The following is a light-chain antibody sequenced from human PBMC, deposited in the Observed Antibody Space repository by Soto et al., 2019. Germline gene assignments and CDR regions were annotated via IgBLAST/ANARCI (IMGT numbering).Light chain of an antibody. CDR3: AAWDDSRNGYV. J-gene: IGLJ1*01. Sequence: QSVLPQPPSASGTPGQRGTISCSGSSSNIGSNTVNWYQQPPGTAPKVLISSNNQRPSGVPDRFSGSNSDTSASLAISGLQSEDEADYYCAAWDDSRNGYVFGTGTKVTVL. CDR1: SSNIGSNT. V-gene: IGLV1-44*01. CDR2: SNN.